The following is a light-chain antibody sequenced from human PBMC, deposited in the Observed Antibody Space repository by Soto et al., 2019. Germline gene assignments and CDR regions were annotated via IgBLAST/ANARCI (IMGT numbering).Light chain of an antibody. J-gene: IGLJ1*01. CDR2: EVS. CDR1: SSDVGGSKY. V-gene: IGLV2-14*01. Sequence: QSALTQPASVSGSPGQSITISCTGTSSDVGGSKYVSWYQQHPGKAPKLMIYEVSNRPSGVSNRFSGSKSGNTASLTIAGLQAEDEADYYCGSYTSSSTYVFGTATKLTVL. CDR3: GSYTSSSTYV.